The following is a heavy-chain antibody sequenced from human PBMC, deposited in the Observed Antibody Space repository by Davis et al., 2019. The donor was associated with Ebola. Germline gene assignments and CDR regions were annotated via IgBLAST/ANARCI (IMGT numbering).Heavy chain of an antibody. Sequence: GESLKISCGGSGLNFRTDNIHWVRQAPGKGLEWVSSVSSSGSYIFYADSVKGRFTISRDNAKSSLYLQMNSLRVEDTAVYYCATQFLKWDGAPWGQGTLVTVSS. D-gene: IGHD3-3*01. CDR1: GLNFRTDN. CDR2: VSSSGSYI. J-gene: IGHJ5*02. V-gene: IGHV3-21*01. CDR3: ATQFLKWDGAP.